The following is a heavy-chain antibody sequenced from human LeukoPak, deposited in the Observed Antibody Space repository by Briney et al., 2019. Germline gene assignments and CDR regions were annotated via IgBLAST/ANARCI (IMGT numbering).Heavy chain of an antibody. CDR3: ARAYRYYYDSSGYYYTNAFDI. Sequence: KPGGSLRLSCAASGFTFSSYSMNWVRQAPGKGLEWVSSISSSSSYIHYADSVKGRFTISRDNAKNSLYLQMNSLRAEDTAVYYCARAYRYYYDSSGYYYTNAFDIWGQGTMVTVSS. CDR1: GFTFSSYS. CDR2: ISSSSSYI. J-gene: IGHJ3*02. D-gene: IGHD3-22*01. V-gene: IGHV3-21*01.